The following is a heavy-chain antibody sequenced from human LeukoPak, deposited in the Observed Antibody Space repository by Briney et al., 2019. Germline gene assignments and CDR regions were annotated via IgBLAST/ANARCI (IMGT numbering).Heavy chain of an antibody. Sequence: ASVKVSCKASGYTFTSYGISWVRQAPGQGLERMGWISAYNGNTNYAQKLQGRATITTDTYTSTAYMELRGLRSDETDVYYGARDVGGVGALSPDDWGQGTLVTVS. CDR3: ARDVGGVGALSPDD. D-gene: IGHD1-26*01. J-gene: IGHJ4*02. CDR2: ISAYNGNT. CDR1: GYTFTSYG. V-gene: IGHV1-18*01.